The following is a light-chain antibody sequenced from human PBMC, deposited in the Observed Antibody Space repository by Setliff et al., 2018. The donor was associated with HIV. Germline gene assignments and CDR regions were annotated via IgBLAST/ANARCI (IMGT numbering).Light chain of an antibody. CDR3: SSYTSSSVA. CDR2: EVN. CDR1: SSDVGFFNY. J-gene: IGLJ2*01. Sequence: QSALTQPRSVSGSRGQSVTISCTGTSSDVGFFNYVSWYQQHPGKAPKLMIYEVNKRPSGVPDRFSGSKSGNTASLTISGLQAEDETDYYCSSYTSSSVAFGGGTKVTVL. V-gene: IGLV2-11*01.